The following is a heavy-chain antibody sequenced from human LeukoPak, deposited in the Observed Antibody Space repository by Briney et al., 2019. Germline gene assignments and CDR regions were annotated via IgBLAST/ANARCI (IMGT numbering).Heavy chain of an antibody. CDR3: ANPPTVTSFDH. Sequence: GGTLRLSCAASGFTFTNYDMSWVRQAPGKGLEWVSAISGSGGSTYYADSVKGRFTISRDNSKNTLYLQMNSLRAEDTAVYYCANPPTVTSFDHWGQGTLVTVSS. J-gene: IGHJ4*02. CDR1: GFTFTNYD. D-gene: IGHD4-11*01. V-gene: IGHV3-23*01. CDR2: ISGSGGST.